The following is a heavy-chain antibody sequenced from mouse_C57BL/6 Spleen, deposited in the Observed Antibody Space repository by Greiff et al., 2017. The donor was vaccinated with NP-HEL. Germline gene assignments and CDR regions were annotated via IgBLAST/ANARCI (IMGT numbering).Heavy chain of an antibody. CDR1: GYTFTDYN. CDR3: ARGGYYGSPFYAMDY. CDR2: INPNNGGT. J-gene: IGHJ4*01. V-gene: IGHV1-22*01. D-gene: IGHD1-1*01. Sequence: VQLKDSGPELVKPGASVKMSCKASGYTFTDYNMHWVKQSHGKSLEWIGYINPNNGGTSYNQKFKGKATLTVNKSSSTAYMELRSLTSEDSAVYYCARGGYYGSPFYAMDYWGQGTSVTVSS.